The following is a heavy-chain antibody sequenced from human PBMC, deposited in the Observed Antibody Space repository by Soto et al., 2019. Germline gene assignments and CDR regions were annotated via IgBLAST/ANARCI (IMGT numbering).Heavy chain of an antibody. Sequence: EVQLLESGGGLVQPGGSLRLSCAASGFTFSSYAMSWVRQAPGKGLEWVSAISGSGGRTYYADSVKGRFTITRDNSKNQLYRPMNSMRAEDTAVYYCASWCPGIAADGALSYSYYSIDVWGKGTTVTVSS. CDR1: GFTFSSYA. J-gene: IGHJ6*03. D-gene: IGHD6-13*01. CDR3: ASWCPGIAADGALSYSYYSIDV. V-gene: IGHV3-23*01. CDR2: ISGSGGRT.